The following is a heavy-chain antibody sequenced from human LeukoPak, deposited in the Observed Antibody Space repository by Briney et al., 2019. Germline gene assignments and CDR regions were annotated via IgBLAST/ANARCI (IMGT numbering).Heavy chain of an antibody. J-gene: IGHJ4*02. V-gene: IGHV3-30-3*01. D-gene: IGHD5-24*01. CDR2: ISYDGSNK. CDR1: GFTFSSYA. CDR3: ARDLQRWLQGPFDY. Sequence: GGSLRLSCAASGFTFSSYAMHWVRQAPGKGLEWVAVISYDGSNKYYADSVKGRFTISRDNSKNMLYLQMNSLRAEDTAVYYCARDLQRWLQGPFDYWGQGTLVTVSS.